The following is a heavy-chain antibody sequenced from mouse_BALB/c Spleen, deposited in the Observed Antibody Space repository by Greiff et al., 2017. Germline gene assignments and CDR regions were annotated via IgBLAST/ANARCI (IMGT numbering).Heavy chain of an antibody. J-gene: IGHJ4*01. Sequence: EVQGVESGGGLVKPGGSLKLSCAASGFAFSSYDMSWVRQTPEKRLEWVAYISSGGGSTYYPDTVKGRFTISRDNAKNTLYLQMSSLKSEDTAMYYCARCGYSAMDYWGQGTSVTVSS. V-gene: IGHV5-12-1*01. CDR3: ARCGYSAMDY. CDR1: GFAFSSYD. CDR2: ISSGGGST. D-gene: IGHD2-2*01.